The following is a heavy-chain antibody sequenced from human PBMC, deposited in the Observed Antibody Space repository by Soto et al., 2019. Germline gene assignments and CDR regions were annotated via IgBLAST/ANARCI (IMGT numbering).Heavy chain of an antibody. Sequence: SETLSLTCAVYGGSFSGYYWSWIRQPPGKGLEWIGEINHSGSTNYNPSLKSRVTISVDTSKNQFSLKLSSVTAADTAVYYCARRGYYDSSGFLSWGQGTLVTVSS. V-gene: IGHV4-34*01. J-gene: IGHJ5*02. CDR1: GGSFSGYY. CDR2: INHSGST. D-gene: IGHD3-22*01. CDR3: ARRGYYDSSGFLS.